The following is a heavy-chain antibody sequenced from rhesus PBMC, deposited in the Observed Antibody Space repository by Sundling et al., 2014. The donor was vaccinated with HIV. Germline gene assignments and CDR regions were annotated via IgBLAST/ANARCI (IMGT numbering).Heavy chain of an antibody. CDR1: GFSITSSYYY. Sequence: QVQLQESGPGLVKASETLSLTCAVSGFSITSSYYYWNWIRQSPGKGLEWIGYITYSGSTTYNPSLKNRVTISRDTSKNQFSLKLRSVTAADTAVYYCARGKYDSKGLDSWGQGVVVTVSS. CDR3: ARGKYDSKGLDS. D-gene: IGHD3-22*01. J-gene: IGHJ6*01. V-gene: IGHV4-122*02. CDR2: ITYSGST.